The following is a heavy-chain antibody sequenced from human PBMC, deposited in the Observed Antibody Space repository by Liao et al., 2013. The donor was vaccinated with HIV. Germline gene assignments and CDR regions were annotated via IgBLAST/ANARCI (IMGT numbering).Heavy chain of an antibody. D-gene: IGHD1-1*01. CDR2: VIHTGGT. CDR3: VRGRRATRYWYFDL. Sequence: QLQQWGAGLVKPSETLSLTCAVYGGSFSAYHWTWIRQSPGKGLEWIGEVIHTGGTNYNMSLKSRLIISIDTSKNQFSLKMNSVTDADSAVYYCVRGRRATRYWYFDLWGRGTQVTVSS. CDR1: GGSFSAYH. J-gene: IGHJ2*01. V-gene: IGHV4-34*01.